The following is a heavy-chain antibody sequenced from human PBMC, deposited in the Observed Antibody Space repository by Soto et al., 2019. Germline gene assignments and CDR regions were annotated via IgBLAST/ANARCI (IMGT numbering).Heavy chain of an antibody. CDR1: GYTFTGYY. D-gene: IGHD5-12*01. CDR3: ARDWPVPYSGYEEGYDYYYYYGMDV. J-gene: IGHJ6*02. Sequence: GASVKVSCKASGYTFTGYYMHWVRQAPGQGLEWMGWINPNSGGTNYAQKFQGWVTMTRDTSISTAYMELSRLRSDDTAVYYCARDWPVPYSGYEEGYDYYYYYGMDVWGQGTTVTVSS. V-gene: IGHV1-2*04. CDR2: INPNSGGT.